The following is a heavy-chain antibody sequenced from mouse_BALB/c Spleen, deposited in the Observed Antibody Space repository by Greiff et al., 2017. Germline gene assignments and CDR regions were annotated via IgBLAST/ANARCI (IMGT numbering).Heavy chain of an antibody. J-gene: IGHJ3*01. D-gene: IGHD2-4*01. CDR1: GFNIKDTY. V-gene: IGHV14-3*02. CDR2: IDPANGNT. CDR3: ARDSYDYDWFAY. Sequence: EVQLQQSGAELVKPGASAKLSCTASGFNIKDTYMHWVKQRPEQGLEWIGRIDPANGNTKYDPKFQGKATITADTSSNTAYLQLSSLTSEDTAVYYCARDSYDYDWFAYWGQGTLVTVSA.